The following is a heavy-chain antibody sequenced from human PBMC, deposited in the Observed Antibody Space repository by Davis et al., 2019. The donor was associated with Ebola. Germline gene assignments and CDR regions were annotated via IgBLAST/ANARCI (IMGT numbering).Heavy chain of an antibody. V-gene: IGHV3-23*01. D-gene: IGHD4-11*01. CDR2: ISVRSIT. Sequence: PGGSLKLSFAASGFIFISYAMTWVRQAPGKGLEWVSSISVRSITYHADSVKGRFTISRDNSKNTLYLQMNSLRAEDTAVYYCAKVHPPTTVTTGWFDPWGQGTLVTVSS. CDR1: GFIFISYA. CDR3: AKVHPPTTVTTGWFDP. J-gene: IGHJ5*02.